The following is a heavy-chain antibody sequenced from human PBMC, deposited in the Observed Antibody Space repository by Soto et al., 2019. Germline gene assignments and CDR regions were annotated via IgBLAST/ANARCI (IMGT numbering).Heavy chain of an antibody. CDR2: TYYRSKWYN. J-gene: IGHJ6*02. V-gene: IGHV6-1*01. Sequence: PSQTRSLTCAISGDRVSSNSAAWNCIRQSPSRGLEWLGRTYYRSKWYNDYAVSVKSRITINPDTSKNQFSLQLNSVTPEDTAVYYCARDQNSSSWLNYYGMDVWGQGTTVTVSS. CDR1: GDRVSSNSAA. D-gene: IGHD6-13*01. CDR3: ARDQNSSSWLNYYGMDV.